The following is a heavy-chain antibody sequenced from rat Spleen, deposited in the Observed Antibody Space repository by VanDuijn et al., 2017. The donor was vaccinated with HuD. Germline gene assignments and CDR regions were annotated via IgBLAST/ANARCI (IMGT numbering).Heavy chain of an antibody. V-gene: IGHV2S12*01. D-gene: IGHD1-2*01. CDR1: GLSLTSNG. CDR2: ISSGGIT. J-gene: IGHJ4*01. CDR3: TRAIAADYVMAA. Sequence: QVQLKESGPGLVQPSQTLSLTCTVSGLSLTSNGVSWVRQPPGKGLEWIAAISSGGITYYNSVFKSRLSISRDTSKSQVILKMNSLQTEDTAIYYCTRAIAADYVMAAWGQGASVTVSS.